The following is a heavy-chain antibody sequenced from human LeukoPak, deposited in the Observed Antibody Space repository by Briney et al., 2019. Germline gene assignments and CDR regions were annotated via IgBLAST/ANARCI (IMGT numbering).Heavy chain of an antibody. D-gene: IGHD5-24*01. J-gene: IGHJ4*02. V-gene: IGHV3-21*01. CDR2: ISSSGSYK. CDR3: ARPSPPGDGYNPPDY. CDR1: GFTFRSSS. Sequence: GGSLRLSCTTSGFTFRSSSFNWVRQVPGKGLEWVASISSSGSYKYYADSMKGRITISRDNSKNTVFLQMNNLRTEDTAVYFCARPSPPGDGYNPPDYWGQGTLVTVSS.